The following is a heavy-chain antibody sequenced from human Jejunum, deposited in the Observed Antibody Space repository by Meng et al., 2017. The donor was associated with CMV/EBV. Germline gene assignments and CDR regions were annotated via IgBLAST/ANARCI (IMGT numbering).Heavy chain of an antibody. D-gene: IGHD1-26*01. Sequence: SEYTFPDYYLQWVRQAPGQGLEWMGWVNPDTGDTNYAQKFQGRVTMTRDTSTNTAYMELTRLRSDDTALYYCAKDGGSFLDYYFDYWGQGTLVTVSS. CDR2: VNPDTGDT. V-gene: IGHV1-2*02. CDR1: EYTFPDYY. J-gene: IGHJ4*02. CDR3: AKDGGSFLDYYFDY.